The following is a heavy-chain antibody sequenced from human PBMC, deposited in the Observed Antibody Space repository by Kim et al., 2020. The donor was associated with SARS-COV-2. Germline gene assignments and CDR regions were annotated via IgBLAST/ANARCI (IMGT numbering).Heavy chain of an antibody. CDR3: TTEYCSGGSCYSYYYYYGMDV. J-gene: IGHJ6*02. D-gene: IGHD2-15*01. CDR2: IKSKTDGGTT. CDR1: GFTFSNAW. V-gene: IGHV3-15*01. Sequence: GGSLRLSCAASGFTFSNAWMSWVRQAPGKGLEWVGRIKSKTDGGTTDYAAPVKGRFTISRDDSKNTLYLQMNSLKTEYTAVYYCTTEYCSGGSCYSYYYYYGMDVWGQGTTVTVSS.